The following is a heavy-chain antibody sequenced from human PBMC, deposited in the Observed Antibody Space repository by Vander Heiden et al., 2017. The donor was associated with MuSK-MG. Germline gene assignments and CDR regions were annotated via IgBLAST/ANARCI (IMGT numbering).Heavy chain of an antibody. CDR2: IIPIFGTA. V-gene: IGHV1-69*01. J-gene: IGHJ5*02. CDR3: ARDLGIAAAGTNGWFDP. CDR1: GGTFSSYA. Sequence: QVQLVQSGAEVKKPGSSVKVSCKASGGTFSSYAISRVRQAPGQGLEWMGGIIPIFGTANYAQKFQGRVKITADEATSTAYMELSSLRSEDTAVYYCARDLGIAAAGTNGWFDPWGQGTLGTVSS. D-gene: IGHD6-13*01.